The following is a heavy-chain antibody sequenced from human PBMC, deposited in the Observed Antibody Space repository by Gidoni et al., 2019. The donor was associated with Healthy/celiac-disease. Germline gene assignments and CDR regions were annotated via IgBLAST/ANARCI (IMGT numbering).Heavy chain of an antibody. D-gene: IGHD1-26*01. Sequence: QVQLVVSGGGVVQPGRSLRPPCSASGFPFSSYAMHWVRQAPGQGLEWVAVISYDGSNKYYADSVEGRFTISRDNSKNTLYLQMNSLRAEDTAVYYCARVNSDLHYYYYYYYMDVWGKGTTVTVSS. CDR1: GFPFSSYA. J-gene: IGHJ6*03. CDR2: ISYDGSNK. V-gene: IGHV3-30-3*01. CDR3: ARVNSDLHYYYYYYYMDV.